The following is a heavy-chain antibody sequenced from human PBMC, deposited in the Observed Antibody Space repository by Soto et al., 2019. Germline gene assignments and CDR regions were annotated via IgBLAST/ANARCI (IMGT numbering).Heavy chain of an antibody. J-gene: IGHJ6*03. CDR1: GGSISSSSYY. CDR3: ASQVRGYSGYGKDYYYYMDV. D-gene: IGHD5-12*01. CDR2: IYYSGST. V-gene: IGHV4-39*01. Sequence: QLQLQESGPGLVKPSETLSLTCTVSGGSISSSSYYWGWIRQPPGKGLEWIGSIYYSGSTYYNPSLKSRVTISVDTSKNQFSLKLSSVTAADTAVYYCASQVRGYSGYGKDYYYYMDVWGKGTTVTVSS.